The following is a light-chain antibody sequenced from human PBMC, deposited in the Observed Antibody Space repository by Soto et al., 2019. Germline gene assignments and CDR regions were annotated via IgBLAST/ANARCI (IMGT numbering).Light chain of an antibody. CDR3: QSYDSSVSKVV. CDR1: SSNIGAGYD. CDR2: GNS. V-gene: IGLV1-40*01. J-gene: IGLJ2*01. Sequence: QSALTQPPSVSGSPGQRVTISCTGSSSNIGAGYDVHWYQQLPGTAPKLLIYGNSNRPSGVPDRFSGSKSGTSASLAITGLQAEDEADYYCQSYDSSVSKVVFGGGTKLT.